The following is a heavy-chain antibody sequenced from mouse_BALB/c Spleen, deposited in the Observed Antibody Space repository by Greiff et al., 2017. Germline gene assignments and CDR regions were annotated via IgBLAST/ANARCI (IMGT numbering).Heavy chain of an antibody. CDR1: GFTFSSFG. CDR3: ARRTLYGSSYAMDY. Sequence: EVKLMESGGGLVQPGGSRKLSCAASGFTFSSFGMHWVRQAPEKGLEWVAYISSGSSTIYYADTVKGRFTISRDNPKNTLFLQMTSLRSEDTAMYYCARRTLYGSSYAMDYWGQGTSVTVSS. V-gene: IGHV5-17*02. CDR2: ISSGSSTI. D-gene: IGHD1-1*01. J-gene: IGHJ4*01.